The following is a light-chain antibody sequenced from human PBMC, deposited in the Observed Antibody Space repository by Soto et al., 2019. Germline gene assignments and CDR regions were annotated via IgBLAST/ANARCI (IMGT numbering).Light chain of an antibody. J-gene: IGKJ4*01. V-gene: IGKV1-33*01. CDR2: YAS. CDR1: QDISNF. CDR3: QHFDTLPLT. Sequence: DIPMTQSPSSLSASVGDRVTITCQASQDISNFLNWYQHKPGKAPKLLIYYASNLETGVPSRFSGSGSGTDFTFTISSLQAEDIATYYCQHFDTLPLTFGGGTKVEIE.